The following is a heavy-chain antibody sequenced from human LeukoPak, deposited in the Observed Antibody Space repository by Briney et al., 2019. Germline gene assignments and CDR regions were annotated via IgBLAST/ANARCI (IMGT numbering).Heavy chain of an antibody. V-gene: IGHV3-74*01. CDR3: ETGASAISSSGGVFDW. D-gene: IGHD3-22*01. CDR2: INGDGSSA. CDR1: GFTFSTYW. Sequence: GGSLRLSRTASGFTFSTYWMHWVRQAPGKGLVWVSRINGDGSSATYADSVKGRFTISRDNAKNTLYLQMNSLRLDDTAIYYCETGASAISSSGGVFDWWGQGTLSTVSS. J-gene: IGHJ4*02.